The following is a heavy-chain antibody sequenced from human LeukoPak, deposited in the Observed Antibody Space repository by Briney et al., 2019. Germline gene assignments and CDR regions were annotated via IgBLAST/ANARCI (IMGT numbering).Heavy chain of an antibody. V-gene: IGHV3-21*01. J-gene: IGHJ4*02. CDR3: ASQSSSWSFDC. Sequence: GGSLRLSCAASGFTFSSYSMNWVRQAPGKGLEWVSSISSSSSYIYYADSVKGRFTISRDNAKNSLYLQMNSLRAEDTAVYYCASQSSSWSFDCWGQGTLVTVSS. CDR2: ISSSSSYI. D-gene: IGHD6-13*01. CDR1: GFTFSSYS.